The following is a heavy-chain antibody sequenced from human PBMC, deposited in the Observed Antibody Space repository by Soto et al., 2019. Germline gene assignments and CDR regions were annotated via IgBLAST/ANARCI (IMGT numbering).Heavy chain of an antibody. CDR3: ARHRTDIVVVPAYNWFDP. J-gene: IGHJ5*02. Sequence: PSETLSLTCTVSGGSISSSSYYWGWIRQPPGKGLEWIGSIYYSGSTYYNPSLKSRVTISVDTSKNQFSLKLSSVTAADTAVYYCARHRTDIVVVPAYNWFDPWGQGTLVTVS. D-gene: IGHD2-2*01. V-gene: IGHV4-39*01. CDR2: IYYSGST. CDR1: GGSISSSSYY.